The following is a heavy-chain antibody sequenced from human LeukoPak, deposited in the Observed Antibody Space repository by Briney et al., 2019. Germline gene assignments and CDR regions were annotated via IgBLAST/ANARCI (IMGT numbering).Heavy chain of an antibody. D-gene: IGHD3-22*01. Sequence: SETLSLTCTVSGASITSYYWSWIRQPAGRGREWIGRMYTSGTTDYNPSLKRRVTMSVDKSKNQFSLKLTSVTAADTAMYYCARYDSTGLDYWGQGTLVTVSS. V-gene: IGHV4-4*07. J-gene: IGHJ4*02. CDR1: GASITSYY. CDR2: MYTSGTT. CDR3: ARYDSTGLDY.